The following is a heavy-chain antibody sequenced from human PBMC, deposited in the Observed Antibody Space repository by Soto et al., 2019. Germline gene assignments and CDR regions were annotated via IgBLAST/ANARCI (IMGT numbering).Heavy chain of an antibody. CDR3: GKEPLGNRSGSHHGGDF. J-gene: IGHJ4*02. CDR2: ISFDGTNK. Sequence: QVKLVEAGGGVVQPGRSLGLSCAASGFMFNNYGMHWVRQAPGKGLEWVAIISFDGTNKYYADSVMGRFTISRDNSKKALGLEKPRLTDGAAAGNLRGKEPLGNRSGSHHGGDFWGQGTRVTVSS. V-gene: IGHV3-30*18. CDR1: GFMFNNYG. D-gene: IGHD3-22*01.